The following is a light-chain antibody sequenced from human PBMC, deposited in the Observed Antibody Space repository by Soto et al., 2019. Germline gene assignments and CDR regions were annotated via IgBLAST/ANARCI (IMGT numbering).Light chain of an antibody. CDR1: QSVSDMY. Sequence: EIVLTQSPGTLSLSPGERATLSCRASQSVSDMYLACYQQKPGQAPRLLIYASNRATGIPDRFSDRRSGTDFTLTISRLEPEDFAVYYCQHYGTSALFGPGTKVEIK. CDR2: AS. V-gene: IGKV3-20*01. CDR3: QHYGTSAL. J-gene: IGKJ3*01.